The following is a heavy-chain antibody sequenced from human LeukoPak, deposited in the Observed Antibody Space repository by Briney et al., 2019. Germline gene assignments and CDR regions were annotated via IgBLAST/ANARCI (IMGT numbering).Heavy chain of an antibody. D-gene: IGHD2-2*01. J-gene: IGHJ5*02. CDR3: ARARRDRLGDIVVVPAAMFYWFDP. V-gene: IGHV3-30*02. CDR2: IRYDGSNK. CDR1: GFTFDDYG. Sequence: PGGSLRLSCAASGFTFDDYGMSWVRQAPGKGLEWVAFIRYDGSNKYYADSVKGRFTISRDNSKNTLYLQMNSLGAEDTAVYYCARARRDRLGDIVVVPAAMFYWFDPWGQGTLVTVSS.